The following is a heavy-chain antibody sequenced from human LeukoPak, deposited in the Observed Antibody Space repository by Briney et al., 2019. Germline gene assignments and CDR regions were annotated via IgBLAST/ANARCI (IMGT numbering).Heavy chain of an antibody. V-gene: IGHV1-24*01. CDR3: ATDRVSTLKRGYYYMDV. Sequence: APVKVSCKVSGYTLTELSLHWVRQAPGKGLEWMGGFDPEDGETIYAQKFQGRVTMTEDTSTDTVYMELSSLRSEDTAVYYCATDRVSTLKRGYYYMDVWGKGTTVTVSS. CDR2: FDPEDGET. CDR1: GYTLTELS. J-gene: IGHJ6*03.